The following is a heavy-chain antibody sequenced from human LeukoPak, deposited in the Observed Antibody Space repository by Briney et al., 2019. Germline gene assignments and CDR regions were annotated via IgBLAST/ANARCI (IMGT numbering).Heavy chain of an antibody. J-gene: IGHJ4*02. D-gene: IGHD6-19*01. CDR3: ARDLGTTGWHTFDY. V-gene: IGHV6-1*01. CDR2: TYYRSKWYN. Sequence: SQTLSLTCAVSGDSVSSKNGAWNWIRQSPARGLEWLGRTYYRSKWYNDYAESMEGRMTISQDTSKNQYSLHLNSVTPDDTAVYYCARDLGTTGWHTFDYWGQGTLVTVSS. CDR1: GDSVSSKNGA.